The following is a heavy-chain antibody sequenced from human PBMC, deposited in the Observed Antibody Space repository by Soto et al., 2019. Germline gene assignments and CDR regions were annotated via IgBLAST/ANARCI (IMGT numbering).Heavy chain of an antibody. CDR2: ISGRDGRT. Sequence: EVQLLESGGGLVRPGGSLRLSCAASGFTFSSYAMSWVRQAPGKGLEWVSTISGRDGRTYSTDSVKGRFTISRDNSRNTAYLQMNSLRVEDTAVYYCVKGVSQYTPLALFDYWGRGTLVTVSS. V-gene: IGHV3-23*01. D-gene: IGHD5-18*01. J-gene: IGHJ4*02. CDR3: VKGVSQYTPLALFDY. CDR1: GFTFSSYA.